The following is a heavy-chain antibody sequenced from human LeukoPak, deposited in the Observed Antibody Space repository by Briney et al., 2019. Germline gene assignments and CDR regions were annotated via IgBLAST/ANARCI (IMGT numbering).Heavy chain of an antibody. CDR1: GFTFNSYW. V-gene: IGHV3-7*03. CDR2: IKQDGSEK. CDR3: ARRGLSFGVVTSYNWFDP. D-gene: IGHD3-3*01. Sequence: GGSLRLSCAASGFTFNSYWLSWVRQAPGKGLEWVANIKQDGSEKYYVDSVKGRFTISRDNAKNSLYLQINSLRAEDTAVYFCARRGLSFGVVTSYNWFDPWGQGSLVTVSS. J-gene: IGHJ5*02.